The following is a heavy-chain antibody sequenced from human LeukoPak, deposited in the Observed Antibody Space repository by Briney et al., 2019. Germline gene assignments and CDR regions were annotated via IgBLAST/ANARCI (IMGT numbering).Heavy chain of an antibody. J-gene: IGHJ4*02. CDR1: GFTFSSYA. V-gene: IGHV3-30*04. CDR3: ASPSGSSGWYRYYFDY. D-gene: IGHD6-19*01. CDR2: ISYDGSNK. Sequence: PGGSLRLSCAASGFTFSSYAMHWVRQAQGKGLEWGAFISYDGSNKSYPDSVKGRFTISRDNSKNKLYLQMNSLRAEDTAVYYCASPSGSSGWYRYYFDYWGQGTLVTVSS.